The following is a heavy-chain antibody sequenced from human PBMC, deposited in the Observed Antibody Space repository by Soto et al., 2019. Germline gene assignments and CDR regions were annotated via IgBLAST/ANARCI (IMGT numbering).Heavy chain of an antibody. V-gene: IGHV3-53*01. CDR3: ARGYGSGIDC. D-gene: IGHD3-10*01. CDR2: IYSGGST. J-gene: IGHJ4*02. CDR1: GLTVSSNY. Sequence: EVQLVESGGGLIQPAGSLRLSCAASGLTVSSNYMNWVRQAPGKGLEWVSMIYSGGSTYYADSVRGRFTISRDNSKNTLYLQMNSLRAEDTAVYYCARGYGSGIDCWGQGTLVTVSS.